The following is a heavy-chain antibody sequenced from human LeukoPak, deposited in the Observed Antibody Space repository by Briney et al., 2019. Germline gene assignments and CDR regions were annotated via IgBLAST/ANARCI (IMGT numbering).Heavy chain of an antibody. V-gene: IGHV3-23*01. CDR2: ISGSGGST. J-gene: IGHJ3*02. D-gene: IGHD2-8*01. CDR3: AKVPMGYDTNGGDAFDI. CDR1: GFTFSSYA. Sequence: PGGSLRLSCAASGFTFSSYAMSWVRQAPGKGLEWVSAISGSGGSTYYADSVKGRFTISRDNSKNTLYLQMNSLRAEDTAVYYCAKVPMGYDTNGGDAFDIWGQGTMVTVSS.